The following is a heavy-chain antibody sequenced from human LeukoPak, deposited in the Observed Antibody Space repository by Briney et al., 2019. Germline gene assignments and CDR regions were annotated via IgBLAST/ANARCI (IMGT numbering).Heavy chain of an antibody. CDR1: RYTFSSYY. V-gene: IGHV1-46*01. J-gene: IGHJ4*02. Sequence: ASVKVSCKASRYTFSSYYRHWLRQAPGQGREWMGIIKPTGGGTGYAQRFQGRVNMTRDTSTSTLYMEVSGLGSENTVVYYCARGGHGDIFDYWGEGTLVTVSS. CDR2: IKPTGGGT. CDR3: ARGGHGDIFDY. D-gene: IGHD4-17*01.